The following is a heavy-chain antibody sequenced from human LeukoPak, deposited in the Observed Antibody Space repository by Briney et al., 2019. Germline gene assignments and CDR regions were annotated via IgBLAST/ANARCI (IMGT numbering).Heavy chain of an antibody. Sequence: PSETLSLTCTVSGDSISSDYWSWIRQPPGKGLEWIGYIYYSGSTNYNPSLKSRLTISLDTSRNRFSLKLSSVTAADTAVYCCSRRGGNYYGWFDPWGEGTVVTVSS. J-gene: IGHJ5*02. CDR1: GDSISSDY. CDR2: IYYSGST. CDR3: SRRGGNYYGWFDP. V-gene: IGHV4-59*08. D-gene: IGHD1-26*01.